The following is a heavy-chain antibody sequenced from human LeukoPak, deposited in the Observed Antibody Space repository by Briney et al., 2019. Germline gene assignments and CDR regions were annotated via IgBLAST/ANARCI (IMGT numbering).Heavy chain of an antibody. D-gene: IGHD5-18*01. CDR2: INPNSGAT. CDR3: ARDGDAVMVDFDY. CDR1: GYTFTDYY. J-gene: IGHJ4*02. V-gene: IGHV1-2*02. Sequence: GASVTVSCKTSGYTFTDYYFYWVRQAPGQGLEWMGWINPNSGATGYAQKFQGRVTVTGDTSISTAYMELRRLTSDDAAVYYCARDGDAVMVDFDYWGQGTLVTVS.